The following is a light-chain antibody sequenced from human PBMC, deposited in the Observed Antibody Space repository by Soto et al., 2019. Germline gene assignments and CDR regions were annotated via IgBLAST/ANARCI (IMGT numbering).Light chain of an antibody. CDR2: RSN. Sequence: QSVLTQPPSVSGTPGQRVSISCSGSSSNIGTNNVNWYQQLPGTAPKLLIYRSNQRPSGVPDRFSGSKSGTSASLAISGLQSEDEADYYCAAGHDIRNGYVAFGGGTKLTVL. CDR1: SSNIGTNN. V-gene: IGLV1-44*01. J-gene: IGLJ2*01. CDR3: AAGHDIRNGYVA.